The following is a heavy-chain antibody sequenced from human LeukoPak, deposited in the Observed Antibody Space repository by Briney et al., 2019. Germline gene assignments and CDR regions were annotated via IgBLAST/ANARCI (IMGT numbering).Heavy chain of an antibody. D-gene: IGHD1-26*01. Sequence: GGSLRLSCAASGFTVSSNYMSWVRQAPGKGLEWVSIIYSGGSTYYANSVKGRFTISRDNSKKSLYLQMNSLRAEDTAVYYCARVSDNIVGATTTFDYWGQGTLVTVYS. CDR3: ARVSDNIVGATTTFDY. J-gene: IGHJ4*02. CDR1: GFTVSSNY. CDR2: IYSGGST. V-gene: IGHV3-53*01.